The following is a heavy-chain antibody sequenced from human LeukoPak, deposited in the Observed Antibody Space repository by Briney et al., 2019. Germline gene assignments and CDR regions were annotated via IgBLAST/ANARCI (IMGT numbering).Heavy chain of an antibody. D-gene: IGHD5-12*01. V-gene: IGHV1-18*01. CDR1: GGTFSSYA. J-gene: IGHJ4*02. CDR2: ISAYNGNT. Sequence: ASVKVSCKASGGTFSSYAISWVRQAPGQGLEWMGWISAYNGNTNYAQKLQGRVTMTTDTSTSTAYMELRSLRSDDTAVYYCARDPFHALATFDYWGQGTLVTVSS. CDR3: ARDPFHALATFDY.